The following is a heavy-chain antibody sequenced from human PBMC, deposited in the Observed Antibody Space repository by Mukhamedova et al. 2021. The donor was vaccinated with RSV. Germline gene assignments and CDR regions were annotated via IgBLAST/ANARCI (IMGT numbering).Heavy chain of an antibody. Sequence: KGLEWVATIKQDGSEKYYVDSVKGRFTISRDNAKNSLYLQMNSLRAEATAVYYCASDLPWAYDSSGYFDYWGQGTLVTV. CDR2: IKQDGSEK. D-gene: IGHD3-22*01. V-gene: IGHV3-7*03. J-gene: IGHJ4*02. CDR3: ASDLPWAYDSSGYFDY.